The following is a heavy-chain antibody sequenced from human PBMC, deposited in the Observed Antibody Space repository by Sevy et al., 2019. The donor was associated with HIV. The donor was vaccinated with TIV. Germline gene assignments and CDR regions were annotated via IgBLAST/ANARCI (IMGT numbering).Heavy chain of an antibody. CDR1: GYTFTSYG. CDR3: ARDSVKVVPAAMGFRYYGMDV. Sequence: ASVKVSCKASGYTFTSYGISWVRQAPGQGLEWMGWISAYNGNTNYAQKLQGRVTMTTDTSMSTAYMELRSLRSDDTAVYYCARDSVKVVPAAMGFRYYGMDVWGQGTTVTVSS. CDR2: ISAYNGNT. J-gene: IGHJ6*02. V-gene: IGHV1-18*01. D-gene: IGHD2-2*01.